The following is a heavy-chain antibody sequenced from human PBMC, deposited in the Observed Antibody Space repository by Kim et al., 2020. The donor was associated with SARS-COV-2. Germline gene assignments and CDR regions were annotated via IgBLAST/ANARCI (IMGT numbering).Heavy chain of an antibody. CDR3: ARHGVGATPNFDY. V-gene: IGHV5-51*01. Sequence: YSPSFQGQVTISADKSISTADLQWSSLKASDTAMYYCARHGVGATPNFDYWGQGTLVTVSS. J-gene: IGHJ4*02. D-gene: IGHD1-26*01.